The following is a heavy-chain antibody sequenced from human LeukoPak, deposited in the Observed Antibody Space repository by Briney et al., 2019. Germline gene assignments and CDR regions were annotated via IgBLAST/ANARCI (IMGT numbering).Heavy chain of an antibody. CDR3: ARDPADWYYMDV. D-gene: IGHD3/OR15-3a*01. J-gene: IGHJ6*03. CDR1: GYTFTGYY. V-gene: IGHV1-2*02. CDR2: INPNSGGT. Sequence: GASVKVSCKASGYTFTGYYMHWVRQAPGQGPEWMGWINPNSGGTNYAQKFQGRVTMTRDTSISTAYMELSRLRSDDTAVYYCARDPADWYYMDVWGKGTTVTVSS.